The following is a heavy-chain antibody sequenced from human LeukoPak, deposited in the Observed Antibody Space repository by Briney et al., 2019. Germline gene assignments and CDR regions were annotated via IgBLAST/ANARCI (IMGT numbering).Heavy chain of an antibody. J-gene: IGHJ4*02. CDR3: AKDLRRYYYGSGSYTTLDY. D-gene: IGHD3-10*01. V-gene: IGHV3-30*02. Sequence: PGGSLRLSCAASGFTVSRNYMSWIRQAPGKGLEWVAFIRFDGINKYYADSVKGRFTISRDNSQNTLYLQMNSLRAEDTAVYYCAKDLRRYYYGSGSYTTLDYWGQGTLVTVSS. CDR1: GFTVSRNY. CDR2: IRFDGINK.